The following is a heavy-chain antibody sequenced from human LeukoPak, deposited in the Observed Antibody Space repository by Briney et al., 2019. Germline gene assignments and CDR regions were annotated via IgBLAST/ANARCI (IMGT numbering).Heavy chain of an antibody. D-gene: IGHD6-13*01. V-gene: IGHV3-21*01. Sequence: GGSLRLSCAASGFTFSSYSMNWVRQAPGKGLEWVSSISSSSSYIYYADSVKGRFTISRDNAKNSLYLQMNSLRAEDTAAYYCARDLGSSWLDYFDYWGQGTLVTVSS. CDR2: ISSSSSYI. CDR1: GFTFSSYS. J-gene: IGHJ4*02. CDR3: ARDLGSSWLDYFDY.